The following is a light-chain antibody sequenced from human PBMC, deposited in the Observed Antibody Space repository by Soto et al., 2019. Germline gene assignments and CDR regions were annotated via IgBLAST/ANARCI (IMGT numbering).Light chain of an antibody. CDR2: GAF. V-gene: IGKV1-39*01. J-gene: IGKJ4*01. CDR3: QQTYSTSPHT. Sequence: DIQMTQSPSSLSASVGDRVTITCRASQSISNFLNWYQQKPGKAPNLLIYGAFSLQSGGPARFNGSRSGTDFTLTIRSLQPEDFATYYCQQTYSTSPHTFGGRTKVAIK. CDR1: QSISNF.